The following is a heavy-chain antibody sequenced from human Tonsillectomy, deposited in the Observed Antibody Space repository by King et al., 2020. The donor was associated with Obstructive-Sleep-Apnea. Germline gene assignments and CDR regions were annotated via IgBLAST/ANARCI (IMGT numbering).Heavy chain of an antibody. J-gene: IGHJ4*02. V-gene: IGHV4-4*02. CDR1: GCSISSINW. Sequence: QLQESGPGLVKPSETLSLTCAVSGCSISSINWCGWVRQPPGKGREWIGEISKSGGAHSNPSLQSRVTISADKSKNQLSLMLHSVTAADTAVYYCAGDGGAAAGAFDYWGQGTLVTVSS. CDR3: AGDGGAAAGAFDY. D-gene: IGHD6-25*01. CDR2: ISKSGGA.